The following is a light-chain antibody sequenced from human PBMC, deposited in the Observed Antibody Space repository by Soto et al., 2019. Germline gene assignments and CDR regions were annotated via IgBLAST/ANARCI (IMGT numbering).Light chain of an antibody. V-gene: IGKV3-20*01. CDR3: HQYSFSPLT. CDR1: QSVGRNY. J-gene: IGKJ4*01. CDR2: HAS. Sequence: EIVLTQSPGTLSLSTGERATLSCRASQSVGRNYLAWYQQKPGQPPRLLIYHASTTATGIPDRFSGSGSGADFTLTISTLEPEDFAVHYCHQYSFSPLTFGGGTKVEI.